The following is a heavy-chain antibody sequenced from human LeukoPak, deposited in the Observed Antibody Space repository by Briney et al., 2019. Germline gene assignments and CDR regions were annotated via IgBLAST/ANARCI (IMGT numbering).Heavy chain of an antibody. CDR2: IYYSGST. V-gene: IGHV4-59*12. J-gene: IGHJ5*02. CDR3: AKKVAGVGWFDP. Sequence: SETLSLTCTVSGGSISSYYWSWIRQPPGKGLEWIGYIYYSGSTYYSPSLKSRVTMSIDTSNNQFSLKLSSVTAADSAVYYCAKKVAGVGWFDPWGQGTLVTVSS. CDR1: GGSISSYY. D-gene: IGHD7-27*01.